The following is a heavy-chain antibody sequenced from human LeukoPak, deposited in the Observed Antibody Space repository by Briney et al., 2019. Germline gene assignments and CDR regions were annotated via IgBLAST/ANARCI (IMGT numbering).Heavy chain of an antibody. V-gene: IGHV4-38-2*02. J-gene: IGHJ6*03. CDR2: IYRSGST. D-gene: IGHD2-21*01. Sequence: SETLSLTCTVSGYSINSGYYWVWIRQPPGKGLEWIGSIYRSGSTNYNPSLKSRVTISVDTSKNQFSLKVSSVTAADTAVYYCARGDCSGSICYSPMDVWVTGTTVTVSS. CDR3: ARGDCSGSICYSPMDV. CDR1: GYSINSGYY.